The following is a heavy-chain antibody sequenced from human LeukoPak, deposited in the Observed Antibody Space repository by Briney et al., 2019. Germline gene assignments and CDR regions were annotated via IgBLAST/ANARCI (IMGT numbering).Heavy chain of an antibody. Sequence: SQTLSLTCAISGDSVSSNSAAWNWSRQSPSRGLEWLGMSYHRSKWYNEYAVSVKSRITINPDTSKNQFSLHLNSVTPEDTAVYYCAGGYGGLDYWGQGTLVTVSS. CDR1: GDSVSSNSAA. CDR3: AGGYGGLDY. V-gene: IGHV6-1*01. D-gene: IGHD4-23*01. J-gene: IGHJ4*02. CDR2: SYHRSKWYN.